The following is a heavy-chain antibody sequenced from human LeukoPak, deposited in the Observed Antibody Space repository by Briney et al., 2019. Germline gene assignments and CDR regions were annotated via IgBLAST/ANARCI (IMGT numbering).Heavy chain of an antibody. J-gene: IGHJ4*02. CDR3: AKGAYSSTWYIHFDY. Sequence: GGSLRLSCAASGFTFSSYAMSWVRQAPGKGLEWVSAISGSGGSAYYADSVKGRFTISRDNSKNMLYLQMNRLRAEDTAVYYCAKGAYSSTWYIHFDYWGQGTLVTVSS. CDR2: ISGSGGSA. CDR1: GFTFSSYA. D-gene: IGHD6-13*01. V-gene: IGHV3-23*01.